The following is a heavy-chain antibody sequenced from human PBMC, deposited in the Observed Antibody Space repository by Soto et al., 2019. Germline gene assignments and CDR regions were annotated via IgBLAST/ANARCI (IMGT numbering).Heavy chain of an antibody. CDR1: GFTFSYYW. Sequence: EVQLLESGGGLVQPGASLRLSCAASGFTFSYYWMHWVRQAPGLGLVWVSRIHSDGSSTTYADSVKGRFTISRDNARNTLSLQMNSLRAEDTAVYYCARGDRGGFDLWGQGTVVTVSS. CDR3: ARGDRGGFDL. J-gene: IGHJ3*01. CDR2: IHSDGSST. D-gene: IGHD3-10*01. V-gene: IGHV3-74*01.